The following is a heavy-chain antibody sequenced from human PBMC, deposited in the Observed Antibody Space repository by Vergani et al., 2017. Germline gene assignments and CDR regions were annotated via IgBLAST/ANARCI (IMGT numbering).Heavy chain of an antibody. D-gene: IGHD3-3*01. V-gene: IGHV2-26*01. CDR1: GFPLRHARMG. CDR3: ARIHVTWADFWSGPNCYCYYGMDV. Sequence: QVTLKESGPVLVEPTDILTLICTVSGFPLRHARMGLSWTRPPPGKSLDWLAHIFSNDEKSYTTALKSRLTISKDTAKSQVVLTMTNMDPVDTATYYCARIHVTWADFWSGPNCYCYYGMDVWGQGTTVTVSS. J-gene: IGHJ6*02. CDR2: IFSNDEK.